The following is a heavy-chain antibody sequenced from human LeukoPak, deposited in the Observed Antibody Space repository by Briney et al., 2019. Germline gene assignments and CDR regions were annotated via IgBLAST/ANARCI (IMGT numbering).Heavy chain of an antibody. V-gene: IGHV1-2*02. J-gene: IGHJ4*02. D-gene: IGHD2-15*01. CDR3: AKGISGGPGEH. Sequence: ASVKVSCKASGYTFTDYYIHWVRQAPGQGPEWMGWINPKSGGTNYAQKFQGRVTVTRDTSISTAYMELSRLRSDDTAVYYCAKGISGGPGEHWGQGTLVTVSS. CDR2: INPKSGGT. CDR1: GYTFTDYY.